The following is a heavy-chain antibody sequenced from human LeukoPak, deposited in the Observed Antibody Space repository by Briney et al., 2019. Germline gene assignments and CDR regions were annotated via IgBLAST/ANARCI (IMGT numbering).Heavy chain of an antibody. CDR2: ISSSGITI. Sequence: PGGSLRLSCAASQFIFSSFEMNWVRQAPGEGLEWVSYISSSGITIYYADSVEGRFTISRDNAKNSLFLQMNSLRAEDTAVYYCARSLYCSSTTCSYGMDVWGQGTTVTVSS. D-gene: IGHD2-2*01. J-gene: IGHJ6*02. CDR3: ARSLYCSSTTCSYGMDV. V-gene: IGHV3-48*03. CDR1: QFIFSSFE.